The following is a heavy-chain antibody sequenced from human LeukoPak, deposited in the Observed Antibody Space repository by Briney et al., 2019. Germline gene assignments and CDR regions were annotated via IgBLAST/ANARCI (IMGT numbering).Heavy chain of an antibody. CDR2: IYYSGST. D-gene: IGHD6-13*01. J-gene: IGHJ5*02. CDR1: GGSISSYY. V-gene: IGHV4-59*01. CDR3: ARQGSSWYEGWFDP. Sequence: SETLSLTCTVSGGSISSYYWSWIRQPPGKGLEWIGYIYYSGSTNYNPSLKSRVTIPVDTSKNQFSLKLSSVTAADTAVYYCARQGSSWYEGWFDPWGQGTLVTVSS.